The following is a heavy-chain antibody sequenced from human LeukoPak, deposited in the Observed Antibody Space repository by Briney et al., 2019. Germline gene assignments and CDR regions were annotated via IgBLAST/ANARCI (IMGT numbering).Heavy chain of an antibody. CDR2: ISYDGSNK. J-gene: IGHJ6*02. CDR1: GFTFSSYA. CDR3: AREGQQLKYYYGMDV. D-gene: IGHD6-13*01. V-gene: IGHV3-30*14. Sequence: GGSLRLSCAASGFTFSSYAMHWVRQAPGKGLEWVAVISYDGSNKYYADSVKGRFTISRDNSKNTLYLQMNSLRAEDTAVYYCAREGQQLKYYYGMDVWGQGTTVTVSS.